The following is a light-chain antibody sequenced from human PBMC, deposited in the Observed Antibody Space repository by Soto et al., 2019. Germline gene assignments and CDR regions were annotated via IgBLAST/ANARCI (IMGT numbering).Light chain of an antibody. CDR1: QSIGDS. Sequence: DIQMTHSPSTLSASVGDRVTITCRASQSIGDSLAWYQQKPGKAPYPLISDVSSLERGVPSRFSGSGSGTEFTLTISSMQPDDFATFYCQQYNGYSRTFGQGTKVDIK. CDR3: QQYNGYSRT. J-gene: IGKJ1*01. CDR2: DVS. V-gene: IGKV1-5*01.